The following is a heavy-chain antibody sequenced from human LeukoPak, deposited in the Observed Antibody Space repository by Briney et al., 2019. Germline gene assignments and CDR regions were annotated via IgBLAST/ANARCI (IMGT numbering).Heavy chain of an antibody. Sequence: PGGSLRLSCAASGFTFNDYAMHWVRQAPGKGLEWVSLISWDSGNTYYADSVKGRFTISRDNSKNSLSLQMNSLRAEDTALYYCAKDRQISIQGGSLGATTTSDYWGQGTLVTVSS. CDR3: AKDRQISIQGGSLGATTTSDY. V-gene: IGHV3-43D*03. J-gene: IGHJ4*02. D-gene: IGHD1-26*01. CDR2: ISWDSGNT. CDR1: GFTFNDYA.